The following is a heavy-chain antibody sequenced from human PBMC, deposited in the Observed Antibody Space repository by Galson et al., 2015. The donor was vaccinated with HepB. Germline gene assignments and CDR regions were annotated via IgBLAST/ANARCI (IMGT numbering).Heavy chain of an antibody. CDR1: GGTFRNYA. CDR3: ARDEYSISSPYYFGMDV. Sequence: SVKVSCKASGGTFRNYAVSWVRQAPGQGLEWMGRIIPVVGKPDYAQKFQGRVTIAADKSTSTAYLELNSLRSDDTAVYYCARDEYSISSPYYFGMDVWGQGTTVTVSS. CDR2: IIPVVGKP. D-gene: IGHD6-6*01. J-gene: IGHJ6*02. V-gene: IGHV1-69*04.